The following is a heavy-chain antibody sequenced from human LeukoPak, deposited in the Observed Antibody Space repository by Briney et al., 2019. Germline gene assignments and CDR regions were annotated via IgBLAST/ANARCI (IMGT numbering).Heavy chain of an antibody. CDR3: AREEGAPIAAANV. CDR1: GYTFTTYY. CDR2: ISAYNGNT. D-gene: IGHD6-13*01. Sequence: GASVKVSCKASGYTFTTYYISWVRQAPGQGPEWMGWISAYNGNTNYAQKFQGRVTMTTDTSTSTAYMELRSLRSDDTAVYYCAREEGAPIAAANVWGLGTMVTVSS. J-gene: IGHJ3*01. V-gene: IGHV1-18*01.